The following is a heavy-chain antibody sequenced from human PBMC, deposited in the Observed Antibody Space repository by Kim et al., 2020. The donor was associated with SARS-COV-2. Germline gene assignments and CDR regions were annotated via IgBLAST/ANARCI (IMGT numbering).Heavy chain of an antibody. D-gene: IGHD2-2*01. V-gene: IGHV4-34*01. CDR2: INHSGST. CDR3: ARRRGYCSSTSCYRGAAPNYGMDV. Sequence: SETLSLTCAVYGGSFSGYYWSWIRQPPGKGLEWIGEINHSGSTNYNPSLKSRVTISVDTSKNQFSLKLSSVTAADTAVYYCARRRGYCSSTSCYRGAAPNYGMDVWGQGTTVTVSS. J-gene: IGHJ6*02. CDR1: GGSFSGYY.